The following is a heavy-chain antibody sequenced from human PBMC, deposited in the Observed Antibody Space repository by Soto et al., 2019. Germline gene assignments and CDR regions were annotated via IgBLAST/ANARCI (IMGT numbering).Heavy chain of an antibody. CDR3: ARAYRNGYNYLDY. V-gene: IGHV4-59*12. D-gene: IGHD5-12*01. CDR2: IYYTGST. CDR1: GGSISSYY. J-gene: IGHJ4*02. Sequence: PSETLSLTCTVSGGSISSYYWSWIRQPPGKGLEWIGYIYYTGSTYYNPSLKSRVTISLDTSKNQFSLKLNSVTAADTAVYYCARAYRNGYNYLDYWGQGTLVTVSS.